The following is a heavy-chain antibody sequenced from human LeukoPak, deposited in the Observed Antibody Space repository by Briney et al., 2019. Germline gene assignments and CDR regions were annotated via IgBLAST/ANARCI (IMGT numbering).Heavy chain of an antibody. Sequence: GGSLRLSCAASGFTFSNAWMSWVRQAPGKGLEWVGRIKSKTGGGTTDYAAPVKGRFTISSDDSKNKLYLQMNSLKTEDTAVYYCTTDNWEWGYSDYWGQGTLVTVSS. CDR1: GFTFSNAW. CDR3: TTDNWEWGYSDY. V-gene: IGHV3-15*01. J-gene: IGHJ4*02. CDR2: IKSKTGGGTT. D-gene: IGHD7-27*01.